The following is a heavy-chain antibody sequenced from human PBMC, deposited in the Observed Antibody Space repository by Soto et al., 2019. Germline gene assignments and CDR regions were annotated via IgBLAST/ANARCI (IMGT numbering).Heavy chain of an antibody. J-gene: IGHJ4*02. D-gene: IGHD2-21*02. Sequence: QVQLMQSGAEVKKPGASVKVSCKASGDTFTDYYIHWVRQAPGQGLEWMGTVNPSGGHTTYAQHFLGRVTMTRDTSTSPLYMELTSLTSDDTAIYYRARGGHVVVVTAALDYWGQGTLVTVSS. CDR2: VNPSGGHT. CDR1: GDTFTDYY. CDR3: ARGGHVVVVTAALDY. V-gene: IGHV1-46*01.